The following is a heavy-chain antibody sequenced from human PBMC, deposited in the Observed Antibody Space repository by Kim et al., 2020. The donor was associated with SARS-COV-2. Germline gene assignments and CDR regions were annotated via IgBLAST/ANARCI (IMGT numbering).Heavy chain of an antibody. Sequence: SETLSLTCTVSGVSIDSGVRYWSWIRQRPVKGLEWIGYISYSGITYYNPSLKSRITISRDTSKNQFSLSLTSVTAADTALYYCATGGDFVLRGLDVWGQGTTVTVSS. CDR3: ATGGDFVLRGLDV. D-gene: IGHD3-16*01. V-gene: IGHV4-31*03. J-gene: IGHJ6*02. CDR2: ISYSGIT. CDR1: GVSIDSGVRY.